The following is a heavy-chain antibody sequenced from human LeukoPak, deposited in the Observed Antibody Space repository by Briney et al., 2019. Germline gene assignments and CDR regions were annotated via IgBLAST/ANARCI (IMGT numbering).Heavy chain of an antibody. CDR1: GFTFSSYA. CDR2: ISGSGGST. V-gene: IGHV3-23*01. CDR3: AKGGLPAANYYYYMDV. J-gene: IGHJ6*03. D-gene: IGHD2-2*01. Sequence: GGSLRLSCAASGFTFSSYAMSWVRQAPGKGLEWVSAISGSGGSTYYADSVKGRFTISRDNSKNTLYLQMNSLTAEDTAVYYCAKGGLPAANYYYYMDVWGKGATVTVSS.